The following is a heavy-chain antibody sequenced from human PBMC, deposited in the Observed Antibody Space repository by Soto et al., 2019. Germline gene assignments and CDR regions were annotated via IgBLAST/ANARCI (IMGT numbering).Heavy chain of an antibody. Sequence: GGALRLSCAASGFTFSEYYMSWIRQAPGKGLEWVSYISSSGSTIYYADSVKGRFTISRDNAKNSLYLQMNSLRAEDTAVYYCARRGFWSGYPPTDVWGKGTTVTVSS. D-gene: IGHD3-3*01. CDR3: ARRGFWSGYPPTDV. CDR1: GFTFSEYY. V-gene: IGHV3-11*01. CDR2: ISSSGSTI. J-gene: IGHJ6*04.